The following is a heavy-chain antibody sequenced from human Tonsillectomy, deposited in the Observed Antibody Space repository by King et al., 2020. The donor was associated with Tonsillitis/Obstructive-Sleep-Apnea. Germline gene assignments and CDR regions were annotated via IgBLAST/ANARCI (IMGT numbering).Heavy chain of an antibody. CDR1: GYTFTSYY. D-gene: IGHD6-13*01. CDR2: INPSGGST. J-gene: IGHJ4*02. CDR3: AREGTAAAGNYFDY. V-gene: IGHV1-46*01. Sequence: VQLVQSGAEVKKPGASVKVSCKASGYTFTSYYMHWVRQAPGQGLEWMGMINPSGGSTSHAQKFQGRVTMTRDTSTSTFYMELSSLRAEDTAVYYCAREGTAAAGNYFDYWGQGTLVTVSS.